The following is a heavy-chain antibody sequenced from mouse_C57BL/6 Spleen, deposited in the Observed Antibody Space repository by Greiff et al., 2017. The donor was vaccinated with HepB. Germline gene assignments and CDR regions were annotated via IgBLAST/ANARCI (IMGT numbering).Heavy chain of an antibody. CDR3: ARNYYGSRDWYFDV. Sequence: VQLKESGPELVKPGASVKIPCKASGYTFTDYNMDWVKQSHGKSLEWIGDINPNNGGTIYNQKFKGKATLTVDKSSSTAYMELRSLTSEDTAVYYCARNYYGSRDWYFDVWGTGTTVTVSS. D-gene: IGHD1-1*01. CDR1: GYTFTDYN. CDR2: INPNNGGT. V-gene: IGHV1-18*01. J-gene: IGHJ1*03.